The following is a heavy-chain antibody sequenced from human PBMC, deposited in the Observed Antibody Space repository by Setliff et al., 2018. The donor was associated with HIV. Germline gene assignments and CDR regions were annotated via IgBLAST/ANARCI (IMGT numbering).Heavy chain of an antibody. V-gene: IGHV4-34*01. J-gene: IGHJ4*02. CDR1: GASFSGYY. CDR2: VNHNGNI. CDR3: AREPDY. Sequence: SETLSLTCAVYGASFSGYYWSWIRQPPGKGLEWIVEVNHNGNINYNPSLQSRVTVSLDTSRNQFSLRLTSVTAADTAVYFCAREPDYWSQGTLVTVSS.